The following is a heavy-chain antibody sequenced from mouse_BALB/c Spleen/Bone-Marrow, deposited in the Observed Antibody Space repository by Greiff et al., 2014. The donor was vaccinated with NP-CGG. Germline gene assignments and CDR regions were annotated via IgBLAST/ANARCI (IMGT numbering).Heavy chain of an antibody. CDR3: ARERTTVVSDY. CDR2: IEPSDSYT. J-gene: IGHJ2*02. Sequence: QVQLQQSGAEVVKPGASVKVSCKASGYTFTNYWMQWVKQRPGQGLEWIGEIEPSDSYTNYNQDFKGKATLTVDKSSSTAYMQLSSLTSEDSAVYYCARERTTVVSDYWGQGTSLTVSS. D-gene: IGHD1-1*01. V-gene: IGHV1-69*02. CDR1: GYTFTNYW.